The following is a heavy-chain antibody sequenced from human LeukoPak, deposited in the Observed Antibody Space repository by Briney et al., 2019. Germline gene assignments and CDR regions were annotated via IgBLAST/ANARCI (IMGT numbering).Heavy chain of an antibody. CDR1: GSAIDKSG. Sequence: GGSLRHSCAASGSAIDKSGMTWVRQAPGKGLEWVSVISGSGGSALYADSVKGRFTISRDNSKNALYLQMNNLRPEDTAIYYCAKDLSSRVAPLDGLDVWGQGTTVTVSS. J-gene: IGHJ6*02. V-gene: IGHV3-23*01. CDR3: AKDLSSRVAPLDGLDV. CDR2: ISGSGGSA. D-gene: IGHD5-12*01.